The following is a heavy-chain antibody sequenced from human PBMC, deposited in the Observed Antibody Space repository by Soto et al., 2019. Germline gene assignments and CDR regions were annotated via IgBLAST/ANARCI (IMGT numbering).Heavy chain of an antibody. J-gene: IGHJ4*02. D-gene: IGHD5-12*01. Sequence: QAQLVQSGAEVRQPASSVKVSCKTSGGTFSSYAISWVRQAPGQGLEWMGGIVPIVDTSTYAQKFQGRVTLTADESTSTAYMELSSLRSDDTAIYYCVRVVAIPGYPDNWGQGTLGTVSS. CDR1: GGTFSSYA. V-gene: IGHV1-69*12. CDR3: VRVVAIPGYPDN. CDR2: IVPIVDTS.